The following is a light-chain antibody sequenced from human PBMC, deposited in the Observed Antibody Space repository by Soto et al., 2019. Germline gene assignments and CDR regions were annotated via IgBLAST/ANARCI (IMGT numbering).Light chain of an antibody. Sequence: TQSPATLSASVGDRVTITCRASQSISSWLAWYQQKPGKAPKLLIYDASSLESGVPSRFSGSGSGTEFTLTISSLQPDDFATYYCQQYNSYSGTFGQGTKV. V-gene: IGKV1-5*01. CDR3: QQYNSYSGT. CDR2: DAS. J-gene: IGKJ1*01. CDR1: QSISSW.